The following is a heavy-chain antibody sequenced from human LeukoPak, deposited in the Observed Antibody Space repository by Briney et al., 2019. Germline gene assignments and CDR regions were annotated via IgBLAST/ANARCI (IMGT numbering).Heavy chain of an antibody. Sequence: ASVKVSCKTSGYSFTAFYIHWVRQAPGQGLEWMGWLHPRRGDTNYAQKFQGRVGMTRDPSISTAYLDLSSLRSDDTAVYYCARDGDYGTGSYYRGCIDSWGQGTPVTVS. CDR3: ARDGDYGTGSYYRGCIDS. J-gene: IGHJ4*02. CDR2: LHPRRGDT. CDR1: GYSFTAFY. D-gene: IGHD3-10*01. V-gene: IGHV1-2*02.